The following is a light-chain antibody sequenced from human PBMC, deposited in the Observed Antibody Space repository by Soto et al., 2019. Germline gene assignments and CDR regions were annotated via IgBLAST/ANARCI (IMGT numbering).Light chain of an antibody. CDR3: QQSNSIPLT. J-gene: IGKJ4*01. V-gene: IGKV1-12*01. CDR2: GAS. Sequence: DIHMTQSPSSVSASVGDRVTITCRASQGISTWLAWYQQKPGKAPHLLISGASSLQSGVPSRFSGSGSGTDFTLTISSLQPEDSATYYCQQSNSIPLTFGGGTKVEIK. CDR1: QGISTW.